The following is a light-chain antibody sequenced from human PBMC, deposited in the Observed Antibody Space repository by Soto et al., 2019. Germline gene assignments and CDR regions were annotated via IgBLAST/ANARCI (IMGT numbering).Light chain of an antibody. J-gene: IGKJ1*01. V-gene: IGKV1-39*01. CDR2: ATS. CDR3: QHNYLNPPWT. CDR1: QSVDNF. Sequence: DIQMTQSPSSLSASVGDRVTITCRTSQSVDNFLNWYQQKPGKAPKLLIYATSTLQIGVPSRFSGSGSGTDFTLTISSLQPEDFATYSCQHNYLNPPWTFGQGTMVEI.